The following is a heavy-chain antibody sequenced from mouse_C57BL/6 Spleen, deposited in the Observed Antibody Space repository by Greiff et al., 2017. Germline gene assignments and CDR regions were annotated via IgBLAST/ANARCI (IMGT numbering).Heavy chain of an antibody. CDR1: GYTFTDYN. Sequence: VQLQQSGPELVKPGASVKMSCKASGYTFTDYNMHWVKQSHGKSLEWIGYINPNNGGTSYNQKFKGKATLTVNKSSSTAYMELRSLTSEDSAVYYCARSTMSTTRYFDYWGQGTTLTVSS. CDR3: ARSTMSTTRYFDY. CDR2: INPNNGGT. D-gene: IGHD2-4*01. V-gene: IGHV1-22*01. J-gene: IGHJ2*01.